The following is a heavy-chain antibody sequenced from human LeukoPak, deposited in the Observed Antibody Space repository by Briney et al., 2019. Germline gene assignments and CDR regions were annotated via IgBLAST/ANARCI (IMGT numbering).Heavy chain of an antibody. CDR1: GYSFTSYW. D-gene: IGHD6-13*01. CDR2: IYPGDSDT. CDR3: VSSSWSFNWFDP. Sequence: GESLKISCKGVGYSFTSYWIGWVRQMPGKGLELVGIIYPGDSDTRYSPSFQGQVTISADKSISTAYLQSSSLKASDTAMYYCVSSSWSFNWFDPWGQGTLVTVSS. J-gene: IGHJ5*02. V-gene: IGHV5-51*01.